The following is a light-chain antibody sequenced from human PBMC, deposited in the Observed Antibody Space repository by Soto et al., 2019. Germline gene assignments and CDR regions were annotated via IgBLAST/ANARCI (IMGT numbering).Light chain of an antibody. CDR3: MQALQTPLA. V-gene: IGKV2-28*01. CDR2: LGS. J-gene: IGKJ1*01. Sequence: DIVMTQSPLSLPVTPGEPASISCRSSQSLLHSNGYNYLDWYLQKPGQSPQLLIYLGSNRASGVPDRFRGSGSGRDFTLKISGVEGEDVGVYYCMQALQTPLAFGQGTKVEIK. CDR1: QSLLHSNGYNY.